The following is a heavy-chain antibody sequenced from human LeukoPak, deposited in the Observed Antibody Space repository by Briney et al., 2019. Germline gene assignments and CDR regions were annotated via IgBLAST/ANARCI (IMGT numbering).Heavy chain of an antibody. V-gene: IGHV1-69*05. D-gene: IGHD2-21*01. CDR1: GYTFTSYG. Sequence: ASVKVSCKASGYTFTSYGISWVRQAPGQGLEWMGGIIPIFGTANYAQKFQGRVTITTDESTSTAYMELSSLRSEDTAVYYCARESEVKAFDIWGQGTMVTVSS. J-gene: IGHJ3*02. CDR3: ARESEVKAFDI. CDR2: IIPIFGTA.